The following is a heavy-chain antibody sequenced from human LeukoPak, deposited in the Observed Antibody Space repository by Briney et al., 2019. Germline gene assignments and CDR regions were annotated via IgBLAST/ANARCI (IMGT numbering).Heavy chain of an antibody. D-gene: IGHD4-17*01. Sequence: GGSLRLSCAASGFTFSSYTMNWVRQAPGKGLEWVSSISTSSSYIYYGDSVKGRFTISRDNARNSLYLQMNSLRAEDTAVYYCARDSPRYGDYQYYFDYWGQGTLVTVSS. V-gene: IGHV3-21*01. CDR2: ISTSSSYI. J-gene: IGHJ4*02. CDR3: ARDSPRYGDYQYYFDY. CDR1: GFTFSSYT.